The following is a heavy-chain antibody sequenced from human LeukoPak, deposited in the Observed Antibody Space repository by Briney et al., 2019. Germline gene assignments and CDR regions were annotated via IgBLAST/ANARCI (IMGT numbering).Heavy chain of an antibody. V-gene: IGHV3-23*01. CDR2: ISGSGGST. D-gene: IGHD3-22*01. CDR3: AKTSSYYYVGFDY. Sequence: GGSLRLSCAASGSTFSSYAMSWVRQAPGKGLEWVSGISGSGGSTYYADSVKGRFTISRDNSKNTLYLQMNSLRAEDTAVYYCAKTSSYYYVGFDYWGQGTLVTVSS. CDR1: GSTFSSYA. J-gene: IGHJ4*02.